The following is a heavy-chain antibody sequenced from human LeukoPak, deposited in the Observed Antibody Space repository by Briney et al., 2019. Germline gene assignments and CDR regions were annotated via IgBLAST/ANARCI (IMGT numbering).Heavy chain of an antibody. J-gene: IGHJ4*02. CDR3: ARAVGFSSFAN. Sequence: GASVKVSCKASGGTYSSYAISWVRQAPGQGLEWMGGIIPIFGTAKYAQKFQGRVTITTDESTSPAYMELSSLRSTDTAVYSCARAVGFSSFANWGQETLVTASS. CDR2: IIPIFGTA. V-gene: IGHV1-69*05. D-gene: IGHD4-23*01. CDR1: GGTYSSYA.